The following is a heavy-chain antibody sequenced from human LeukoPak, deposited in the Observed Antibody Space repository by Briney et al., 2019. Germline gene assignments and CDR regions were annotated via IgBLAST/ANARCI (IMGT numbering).Heavy chain of an antibody. Sequence: SGTLSLTCAVSGGSISSSNWWSWVRQPPGKGLEWIGEIYHSGSTNYNPSLKSRVTISVDTSKNQFSLKLSSVTAADTAVYYCATSPFYYDFWSGYPPYYFDYWGQGTLVTVSS. D-gene: IGHD3-3*01. J-gene: IGHJ4*02. CDR3: ATSPFYYDFWSGYPPYYFDY. CDR2: IYHSGST. CDR1: GGSISSSNW. V-gene: IGHV4-4*02.